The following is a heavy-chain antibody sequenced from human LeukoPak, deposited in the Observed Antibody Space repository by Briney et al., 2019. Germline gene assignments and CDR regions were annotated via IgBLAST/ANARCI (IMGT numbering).Heavy chain of an antibody. D-gene: IGHD4-11*01. CDR1: VFIYSSYA. CDR2: ISYDGSKK. V-gene: IGHV3-30-3*01. J-gene: IGHJ3*02. Sequence: GGCVSLSFASSVFIYSSYAMHWVRQARGKGREGVGVISYDGSKKFYADCVRGRVTISRDNSKNTMYLQMNNLRAEDTAVYYCARGQHRVTYSDDAFDIWGQGTMVTVSS. CDR3: ARGQHRVTYSDDAFDI.